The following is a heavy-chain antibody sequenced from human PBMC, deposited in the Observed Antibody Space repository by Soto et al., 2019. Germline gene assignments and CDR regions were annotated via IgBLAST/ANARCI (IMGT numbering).Heavy chain of an antibody. CDR2: IYPGDSDA. V-gene: IGHV5-51*01. J-gene: IGHJ4*02. Sequence: EVHLAQSGAEVKKPGESLKISCQGSGYSFTKYWIGWVRQMPGKGLEWMGMIYPGDSDARYSPSFQGHVIISADKSINTACLQWSSLRASDTAIYYCARTYSGTYPTPYYFDSWGQGTLVTVSS. D-gene: IGHD1-26*01. CDR3: ARTYSGTYPTPYYFDS. CDR1: GYSFTKYW.